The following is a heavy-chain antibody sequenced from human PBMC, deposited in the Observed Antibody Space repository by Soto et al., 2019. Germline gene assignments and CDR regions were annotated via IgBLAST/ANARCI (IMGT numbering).Heavy chain of an antibody. Sequence: QPGGSLRLSCAASGFTFSSYAMSWVRQAPGKGLEWVSAISGSGGSTYYADSVKGRFTISRDNSKNTLYLQMNSLRAEDTAVYYCAKVSSAGGYSYGYSPDYWGQGTLVTVSS. D-gene: IGHD5-18*01. CDR1: GFTFSSYA. J-gene: IGHJ4*02. V-gene: IGHV3-23*01. CDR3: AKVSSAGGYSYGYSPDY. CDR2: ISGSGGST.